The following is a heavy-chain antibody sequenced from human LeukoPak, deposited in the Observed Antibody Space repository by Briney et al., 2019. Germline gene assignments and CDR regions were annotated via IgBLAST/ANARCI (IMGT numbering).Heavy chain of an antibody. Sequence: GASVKVSCKASGGTFSSYAISWVRQAPGQGLEWMGGIIPIFGTANYAQKFQGRVTITTDESTSTAYMELSSLRSEDTAVYYCARGWSRQVYYFDYWGQGTLVTVSS. CDR2: IIPIFGTA. J-gene: IGHJ4*02. CDR1: GGTFSSYA. V-gene: IGHV1-69*05. D-gene: IGHD2-15*01. CDR3: ARGWSRQVYYFDY.